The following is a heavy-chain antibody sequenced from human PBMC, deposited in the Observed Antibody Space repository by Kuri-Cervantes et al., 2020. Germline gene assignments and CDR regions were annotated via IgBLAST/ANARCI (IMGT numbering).Heavy chain of an antibody. Sequence: SETLSLTCAVYGGSFSGYYWSWIRQPPGKGLEWIGEINHSGSTNYNPSLKSRVTISVDTSKNQFSLNLNSVTAADTAVYYCARGTNTFDIWGQGTMVTVSS. CDR1: GGSFSGYY. CDR3: ARGTNTFDI. CDR2: INHSGST. J-gene: IGHJ3*02. V-gene: IGHV4-34*01.